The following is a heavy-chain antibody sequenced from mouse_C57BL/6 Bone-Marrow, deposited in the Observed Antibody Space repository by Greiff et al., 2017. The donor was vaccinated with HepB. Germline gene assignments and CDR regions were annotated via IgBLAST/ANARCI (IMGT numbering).Heavy chain of an antibody. J-gene: IGHJ1*03. CDR1: GFTFSDYY. V-gene: IGHV5-12*01. D-gene: IGHD1-1*01. Sequence: EVMFVESGGGLVQPGGSLKLSCAASGFTFSDYYMYWVRQTPEKRLEWVAYISNGGGSTYYPDTVKGRFTISRDNAKNTLYLQMSRLKSEDTAMYYCARHYYGSSYEYFDVWGTGTTVTVSS. CDR2: ISNGGGST. CDR3: ARHYYGSSYEYFDV.